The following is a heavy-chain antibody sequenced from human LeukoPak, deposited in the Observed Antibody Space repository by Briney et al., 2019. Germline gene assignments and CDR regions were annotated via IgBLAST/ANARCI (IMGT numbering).Heavy chain of an antibody. Sequence: GESLKISCKGSGYSFISYWIGWVRQMPGKGLEWMGIIYPGDSDTRYSPSFQGQVTISADKSISTAYLQWSSLKDSDTAMYYCARGGYSSLDYYYYMDVWGKGTTVTVSS. CDR3: ARGGYSSLDYYYYMDV. D-gene: IGHD5-18*01. CDR2: IYPGDSDT. CDR1: GYSFISYW. V-gene: IGHV5-51*01. J-gene: IGHJ6*03.